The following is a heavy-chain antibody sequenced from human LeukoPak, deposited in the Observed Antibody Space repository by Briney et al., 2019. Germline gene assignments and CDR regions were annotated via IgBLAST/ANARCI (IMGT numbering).Heavy chain of an antibody. D-gene: IGHD3-10*01. V-gene: IGHV1-2*02. CDR1: GYTFTGYY. Sequence: ASVKVSCKASGYTFTGYYMHWLRQAPGQGPEWMGWINPNSGGTNYAQKFQGRVTMTRDTSISTAYMELSRLRSDDTAVYYCARDHGITMVRGPECLFDYWGQGTLVTVSS. CDR2: INPNSGGT. CDR3: ARDHGITMVRGPECLFDY. J-gene: IGHJ4*02.